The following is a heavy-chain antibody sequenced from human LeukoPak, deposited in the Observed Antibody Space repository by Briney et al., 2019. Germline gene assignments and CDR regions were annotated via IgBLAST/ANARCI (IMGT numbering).Heavy chain of an antibody. J-gene: IGHJ3*02. D-gene: IGHD6-13*01. CDR3: ARDQDIYRSSWYGAFDI. CDR1: GFTFSNYG. V-gene: IGHV3-30*03. Sequence: GGSLRLSCAASGFTFSNYGMHWVRQAPGKGLEWVAVVSYGGTNKYYADSVKGRFTISRDNSKNTLYLQMNSLRAEDTAVYYCARDQDIYRSSWYGAFDIWGQGTMVTVSS. CDR2: VSYGGTNK.